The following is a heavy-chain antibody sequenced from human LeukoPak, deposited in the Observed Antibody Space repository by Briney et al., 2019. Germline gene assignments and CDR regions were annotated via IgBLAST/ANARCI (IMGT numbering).Heavy chain of an antibody. J-gene: IGHJ4*02. Sequence: PGGSLRLSCAASGFTFSSYSMNWVRQAQGKGLEGGSSISSSSSNIYCADSVKRRFTISRDNAKNSLYLQMTSLRAEDTAVYYCARDGSGSLDCWGQGTLVTVSS. D-gene: IGHD3-10*01. CDR3: ARDGSGSLDC. V-gene: IGHV3-21*01. CDR1: GFTFSSYS. CDR2: ISSSSSNI.